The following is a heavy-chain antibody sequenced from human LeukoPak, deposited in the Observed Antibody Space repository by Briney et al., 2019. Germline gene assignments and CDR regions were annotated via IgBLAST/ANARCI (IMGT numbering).Heavy chain of an antibody. V-gene: IGHV1-69*04. Sequence: SSVQVSCMASGCTFSSYAISWVRQAPGQGREWMGRIIPILGIANYAQKFQGRVTITADRSTSTAYMELSSLRPEDTAVYYCATQYSSSWFRRHYYFDYWGQGTLVTVSS. J-gene: IGHJ4*02. D-gene: IGHD6-13*01. CDR2: IIPILGIA. CDR1: GCTFSSYA. CDR3: ATQYSSSWFRRHYYFDY.